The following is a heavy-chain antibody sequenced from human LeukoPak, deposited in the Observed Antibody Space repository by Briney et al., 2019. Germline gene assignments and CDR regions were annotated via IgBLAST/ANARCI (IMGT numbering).Heavy chain of an antibody. D-gene: IGHD2/OR15-2a*01. Sequence: ASVKVSCKASGYTFTGYYMHWVRQAPGQGLEWMGWINPNSGGTNYAQKIQGRVTMTRDTSISTAYMELSRLRSDDTAVYYCARDGAFLGSVNLYWGQGTLVTVSS. V-gene: IGHV1-2*02. CDR3: ARDGAFLGSVNLY. CDR1: GYTFTGYY. CDR2: INPNSGGT. J-gene: IGHJ4*02.